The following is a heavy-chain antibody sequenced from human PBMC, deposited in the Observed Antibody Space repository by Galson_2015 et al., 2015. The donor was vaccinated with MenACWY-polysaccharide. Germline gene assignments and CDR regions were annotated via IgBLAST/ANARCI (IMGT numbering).Heavy chain of an antibody. CDR2: ISSSRSTT. J-gene: IGHJ4*02. D-gene: IGHD1-26*01. CDR3: ARVLKGTVGATSDY. CDR1: GFTFSSYS. Sequence: SLRLSCAASGFTFSSYSMNWVRQAPGKGLEWVSYISSSRSTTYYADSVKGRFTISRDNAKNSLHLQMNSLRDEDTAVYYCARVLKGTVGATSDYWGQGTLVTVSS. V-gene: IGHV3-48*02.